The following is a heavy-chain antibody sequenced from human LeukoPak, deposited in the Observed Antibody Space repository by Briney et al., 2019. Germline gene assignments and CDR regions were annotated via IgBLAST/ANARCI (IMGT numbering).Heavy chain of an antibody. CDR1: GGSFSGYY. Sequence: PSETLSLTCAVYGGSFSGYYWSWIRQPAGKGLEWIGRIYTSGSTNYNPSLKSRVTMSVDTSKNQFSLKLSSVTAADTAVYYCARDRGVGANRALGYWGQGTLVTVSS. D-gene: IGHD1-26*01. J-gene: IGHJ4*02. CDR3: ARDRGVGANRALGY. CDR2: IYTSGST. V-gene: IGHV4-4*07.